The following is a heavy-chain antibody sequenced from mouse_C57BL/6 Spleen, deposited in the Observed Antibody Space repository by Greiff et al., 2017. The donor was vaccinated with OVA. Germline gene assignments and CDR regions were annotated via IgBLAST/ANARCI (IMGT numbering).Heavy chain of an antibody. V-gene: IGHV1-81*01. CDR2: IYPRSGNT. J-gene: IGHJ2*01. CDR3: ARSADDYEERDFDY. Sequence: VQLQQSGAELARPGASVKLSCTASGYTFTSYGISWVKQRTGQGLEWIGEIYPRSGNTYYNEKFKGKATLSADKSSNTAYMELRSLTSEDAEVYFGARSADDYEERDFDYWGQGTTLTVSS. D-gene: IGHD2-4*01. CDR1: GYTFTSYG.